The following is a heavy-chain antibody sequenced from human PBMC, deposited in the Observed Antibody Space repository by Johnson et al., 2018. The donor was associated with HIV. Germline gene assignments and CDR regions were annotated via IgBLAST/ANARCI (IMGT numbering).Heavy chain of an antibody. D-gene: IGHD3-10*01. CDR1: GFTFSSYW. Sequence: EVQLVESGGGLVQPGGSLRLSCAVSGFTFSSYWMSWVRQAPGKGLEWVANIKQDGSEKYYVDSVKGRFTISRDNAKNSLYLQMNSLRAEDTAMYYCARAAGSRLVLGRSGAFDIWGQGTMVTVSS. V-gene: IGHV3-7*02. J-gene: IGHJ3*02. CDR3: ARAAGSRLVLGRSGAFDI. CDR2: IKQDGSEK.